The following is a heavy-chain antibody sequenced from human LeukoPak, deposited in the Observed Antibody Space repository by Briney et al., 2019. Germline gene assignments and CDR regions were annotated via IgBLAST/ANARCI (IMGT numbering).Heavy chain of an antibody. D-gene: IGHD3-22*01. CDR1: GGTFSSYA. Sequence: GASVKVSCKASGGTFSSYAISWVRQAPGQGLEWMGGIIPIFGTANYAQKFQGRVTITTDESTSTAYMELSSLRFEDTAVYYCASYAGSYYYDSSGYYSFDYWGQGTLVTVSS. CDR2: IIPIFGTA. V-gene: IGHV1-69*05. CDR3: ASYAGSYYYDSSGYYSFDY. J-gene: IGHJ4*02.